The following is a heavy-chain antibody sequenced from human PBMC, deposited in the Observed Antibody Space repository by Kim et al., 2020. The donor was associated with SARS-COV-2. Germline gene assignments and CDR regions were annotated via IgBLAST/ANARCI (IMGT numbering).Heavy chain of an antibody. D-gene: IGHD3-22*01. Sequence: SETLSLTCAVYGGSFSGYYWSWIRQPPGKGLEWIGEINHSGSTNYNPSLKSRVTISVYTSKNQFSLKLSSVTAADTAVYYCARGPRFYDSSGHQHVPYYYGMDVWGQGTTVTVSS. CDR1: GGSFSGYY. V-gene: IGHV4-34*01. CDR3: ARGPRFYDSSGHQHVPYYYGMDV. J-gene: IGHJ6*02. CDR2: INHSGST.